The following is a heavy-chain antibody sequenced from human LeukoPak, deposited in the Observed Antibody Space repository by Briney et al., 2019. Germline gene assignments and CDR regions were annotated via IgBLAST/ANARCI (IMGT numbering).Heavy chain of an antibody. D-gene: IGHD3-9*01. Sequence: ASVKVSCRASGYTFTSYDINWVRQATGQGLEWMGWMNPNSGNTGYAQKFQGRVTMTRNTSISTAYMELSSLRSEDTAVYYCARGRVVLRYFDWLPPYWYFDLWGRGTLVTVSS. J-gene: IGHJ2*01. CDR3: ARGRVVLRYFDWLPPYWYFDL. CDR1: GYTFTSYD. V-gene: IGHV1-8*01. CDR2: MNPNSGNT.